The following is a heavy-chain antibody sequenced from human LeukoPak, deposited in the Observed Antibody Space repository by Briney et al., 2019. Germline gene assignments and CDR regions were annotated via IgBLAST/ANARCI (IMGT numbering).Heavy chain of an antibody. Sequence: GGTLRLSRAASGFTLSSYLMSWVRQAPGKGLEWVSTISASGGKTYYADSVKGRFTTSRDNPKNTLLLQMNSLRAEDTAVYYCAKPGYITSGWFDYWGQGALVTVST. J-gene: IGHJ5*01. CDR1: GFTLSSYL. D-gene: IGHD1-14*01. CDR2: ISASGGKT. V-gene: IGHV3-23*01. CDR3: AKPGYITSGWFDY.